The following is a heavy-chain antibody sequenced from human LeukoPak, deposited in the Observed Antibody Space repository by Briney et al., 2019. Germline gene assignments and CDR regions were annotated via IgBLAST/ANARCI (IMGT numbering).Heavy chain of an antibody. CDR2: SNGANGNT. CDR3: ARGAGEGSWLIDY. D-gene: IGHD3-16*01. Sequence: ASVKVSCKASGGTFSSYAISWVRQAPGQRLEWMGCSNGANGNTEYSHEFQGRVTITRDTSARTAYMELSSLRSEDTAVYYCARGAGEGSWLIDYWGQGTLVIVSS. V-gene: IGHV1-3*02. J-gene: IGHJ4*02. CDR1: GGTFSSYA.